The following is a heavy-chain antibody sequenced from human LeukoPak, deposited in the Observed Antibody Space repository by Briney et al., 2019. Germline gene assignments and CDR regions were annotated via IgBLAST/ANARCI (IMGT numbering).Heavy chain of an antibody. J-gene: IGHJ1*01. D-gene: IGHD2-21*01. Sequence: SVKVSCKASGGTFSSYTISWVRQAPGEGLEWMGGIIPIFGTANYAQKFQGRVTITADESTSTAYMELSSLRSEDMAVYYCARVGCDSGGDCYFGELQYFQHWGQGTLVTVSS. CDR3: ARVGCDSGGDCYFGELQYFQH. CDR1: GGTFSSYT. CDR2: IIPIFGTA. V-gene: IGHV1-69*13.